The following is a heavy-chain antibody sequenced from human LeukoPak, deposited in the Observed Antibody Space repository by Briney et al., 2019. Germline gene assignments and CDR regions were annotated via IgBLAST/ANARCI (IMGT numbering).Heavy chain of an antibody. D-gene: IGHD6-13*01. Sequence: SETLSLTCTVSGGSISSSSYYWGWIRQPPGKGLEWIGSIYYSGSTYYNPSLKSRVTISVDTSKNQFSLKLSSVTAADTAVYYCARAPFPGIAAAGNFDYWGQGTLVTVSS. CDR3: ARAPFPGIAAAGNFDY. CDR2: IYYSGST. J-gene: IGHJ4*02. V-gene: IGHV4-39*01. CDR1: GGSISSSSYY.